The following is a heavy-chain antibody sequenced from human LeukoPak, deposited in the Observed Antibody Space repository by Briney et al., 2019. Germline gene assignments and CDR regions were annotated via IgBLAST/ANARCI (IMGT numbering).Heavy chain of an antibody. Sequence: PSETLSLTCTVSGYSISSGYYWGWIRQPPGKGLEWIGSIYHSGSTNYNPSLKSRVTISVDTSKNQFSLKLSSVTAADTAVYYCARRRYCSGGSCYSGFDYWGQGTLVTVSS. J-gene: IGHJ4*02. CDR3: ARRRYCSGGSCYSGFDY. V-gene: IGHV4-38-2*02. CDR1: GYSISSGYY. CDR2: IYHSGST. D-gene: IGHD2-15*01.